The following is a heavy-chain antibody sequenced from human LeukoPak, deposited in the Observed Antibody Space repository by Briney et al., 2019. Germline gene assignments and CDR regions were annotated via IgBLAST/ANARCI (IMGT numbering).Heavy chain of an antibody. CDR2: IYTSGST. CDR1: GGSISSYY. V-gene: IGHV4-4*07. CDR3: ARDRYIYCGGDCHAFDY. Sequence: SSETLSLTCTVSGGSISSYYWSWIRQPAGKGLEWIGRIYTSGSTTYNPSLKSRVTLSVDTSKNQFSLRLSSVTAADTAVYYCARDRYIYCGGDCHAFDYWGQGTLVTVSS. J-gene: IGHJ4*02. D-gene: IGHD2-21*02.